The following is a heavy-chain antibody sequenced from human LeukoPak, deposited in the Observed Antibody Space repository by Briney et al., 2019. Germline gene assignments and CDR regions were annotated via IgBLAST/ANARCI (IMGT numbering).Heavy chain of an antibody. CDR1: GYSFTTYW. Sequence: GESLKISCKGSGYSFTTYWIGWVRQMPGKGLEWMGIIYPGNSDTRYSPSFRGQVTISADKSISTAYLQWSSLKASDTAMYYCACQYYYGSGSYYYFDYWGQGTLVTVSS. V-gene: IGHV5-51*01. J-gene: IGHJ4*02. D-gene: IGHD3-10*01. CDR3: ACQYYYGSGSYYYFDY. CDR2: IYPGNSDT.